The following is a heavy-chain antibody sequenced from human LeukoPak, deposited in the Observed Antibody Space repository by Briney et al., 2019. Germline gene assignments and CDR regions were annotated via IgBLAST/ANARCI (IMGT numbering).Heavy chain of an antibody. V-gene: IGHV3-30*18. CDR3: VKDLRYQVPTTYNFEY. CDR1: GVTFSSYN. CDR2: ISYDGSEK. D-gene: IGHD2-2*01. Sequence: SGGSLRLSCAASGVTFSSYNMHWVRQAPGKGLEWVAVISYDGSEKHYADSVEGRFTISRDNSKYTVDLQMGSLRADDTALYYCVKDLRYQVPTTYNFEYWGQGTLVTVSS. J-gene: IGHJ4*02.